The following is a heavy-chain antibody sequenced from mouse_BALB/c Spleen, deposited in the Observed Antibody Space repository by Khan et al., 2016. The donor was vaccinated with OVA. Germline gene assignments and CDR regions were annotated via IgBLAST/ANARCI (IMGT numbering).Heavy chain of an antibody. Sequence: QVQLKQSGAELMKPGASVKISCKATGYSFSWYWIEWVKQRPGHGLEWIGEILPGNSATNYNEKFKGRATITADTSSNTVYMQLSTLTSEDSDVYYCARNGNWYSDVWGAGTTVTVSA. CDR2: ILPGNSAT. V-gene: IGHV1-9*01. CDR1: GYSFSWYW. CDR3: ARNGNWYSDV. D-gene: IGHD2-1*01. J-gene: IGHJ1*01.